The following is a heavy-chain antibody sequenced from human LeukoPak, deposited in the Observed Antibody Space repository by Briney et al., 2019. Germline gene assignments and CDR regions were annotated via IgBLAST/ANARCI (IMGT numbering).Heavy chain of an antibody. CDR2: IGIDSGNT. D-gene: IGHD5-24*01. V-gene: IGHV3-48*01. CDR3: ARDYKYAIDG. CDR1: GFTFSDYS. Sequence: GGSQRLSCAASGFTFSDYSMNWVRQAPGKGLEWISYIGIDSGNTNYADSVKGRFTISGDKAKNSLYLQMNSLRVEEMAVYYCARDYKYAIDGGGQGSLVT. J-gene: IGHJ4*02.